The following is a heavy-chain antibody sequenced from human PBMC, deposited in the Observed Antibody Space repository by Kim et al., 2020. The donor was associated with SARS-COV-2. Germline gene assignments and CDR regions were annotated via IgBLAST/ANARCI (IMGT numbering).Heavy chain of an antibody. CDR1: GFSLSTSGMC. CDR2: IDWDDDK. J-gene: IGHJ6*02. CDR3: ARIRAPIVAMDV. V-gene: IGHV2-70*11. Sequence: SGPALVKPTQTLTLTCTFSGFSLSTSGMCVSWIRQPPGKALEWLARIDWDDDKYYSTSLKTRLTISKDTSKNQVVLTMTNMDPVDTAAYYCARIRAPIVAMDVWGQGTTVTVSS. D-gene: IGHD3-22*01.